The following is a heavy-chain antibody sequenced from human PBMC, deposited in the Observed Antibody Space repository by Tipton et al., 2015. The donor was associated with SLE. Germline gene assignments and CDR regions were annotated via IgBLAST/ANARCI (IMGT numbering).Heavy chain of an antibody. CDR3: ARPGEAYSWDAFDI. Sequence: TLSLTCAVYGGSFSDYYWSWIRQPPGKGLEWIGESHQSGTTNYHPSFKSRVTISVDTSKNQFSLRLSSVTAADTAVYYCARPGEAYSWDAFDIWGQGTMVTVSS. CDR1: GGSFSDYY. J-gene: IGHJ3*02. CDR2: SHQSGTT. D-gene: IGHD2-21*01. V-gene: IGHV4-34*01.